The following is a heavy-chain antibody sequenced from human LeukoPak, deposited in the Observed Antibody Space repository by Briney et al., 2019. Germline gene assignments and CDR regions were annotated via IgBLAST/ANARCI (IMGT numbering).Heavy chain of an antibody. CDR2: IDPSGHGT. Sequence: VSVKVSCKASGFTFNNYHVHWVRQAPGQGPEWMGIIDPSGHGTTYAQGFQGRVTMTWEASTSTVYMELSSLRSDDTAVYYCARDNVMVAMRFDSWGQGTLVTVSS. CDR1: GFTFNNYH. V-gene: IGHV1-46*02. CDR3: ARDNVMVAMRFDS. D-gene: IGHD2-2*01. J-gene: IGHJ4*02.